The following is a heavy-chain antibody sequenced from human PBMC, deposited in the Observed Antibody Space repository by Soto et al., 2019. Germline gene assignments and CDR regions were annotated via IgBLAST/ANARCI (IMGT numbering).Heavy chain of an antibody. CDR2: ISYDGSNK. J-gene: IGHJ6*02. Sequence: GGSLRLSCAASGFTFCSYDMHWVRQAPGKGLKWVEVISYDGSNKYYADSVKGRFTISRDNSKNTLYLQMNSLRAEDTAVYYCAKDNINWNSFYYYYGMDVWGQGTTVTVSS. V-gene: IGHV3-30*18. D-gene: IGHD1-7*01. CDR3: AKDNINWNSFYYYYGMDV. CDR1: GFTFCSYD.